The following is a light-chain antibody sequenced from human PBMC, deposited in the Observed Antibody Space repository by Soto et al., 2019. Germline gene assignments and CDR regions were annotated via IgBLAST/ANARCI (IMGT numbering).Light chain of an antibody. CDR1: QSVSSN. Sequence: EIVMTQSPATLSVSPGERATLSCRASQSVSSNLAWYQQKPGQAPRLLIYGASTRATGIPARFSGSGSGTEFXXTXSSXQSEDFAVYYCQQYNNWPPGAFGQGTKVEIK. CDR3: QQYNNWPPGA. V-gene: IGKV3-15*01. CDR2: GAS. J-gene: IGKJ1*01.